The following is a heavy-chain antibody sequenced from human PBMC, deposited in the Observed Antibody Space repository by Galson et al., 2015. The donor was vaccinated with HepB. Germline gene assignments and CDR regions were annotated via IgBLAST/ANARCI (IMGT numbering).Heavy chain of an antibody. Sequence: AVKVSCKAAGYTFITYNIVWFRQAPGQGLEWMGWISASNGDTNYAQRLKGRVTMTTDTSTSTTYMELRSLRSDDTAVYYCATFWGLYYFGYWGQGTLVTVSS. V-gene: IGHV1-18*04. CDR3: ATFWGLYYFGY. CDR1: GYTFITYN. J-gene: IGHJ4*02. CDR2: ISASNGDT. D-gene: IGHD7-27*01.